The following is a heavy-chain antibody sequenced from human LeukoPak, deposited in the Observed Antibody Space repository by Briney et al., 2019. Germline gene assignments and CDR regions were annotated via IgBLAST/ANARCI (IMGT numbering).Heavy chain of an antibody. Sequence: ASVTLSFTAAGYSFTSYDIDWLRQATGQGLEWVGWMNPNSGNTGYAQKFQGRVTMTRTTSISTAYMELSSLRSEDTAAYYCARGLFYDSRGYTNLNYWGQGTLVTVSS. CDR3: ARGLFYDSRGYTNLNY. CDR1: GYSFTSYD. V-gene: IGHV1-8*01. D-gene: IGHD3-22*01. J-gene: IGHJ4*02. CDR2: MNPNSGNT.